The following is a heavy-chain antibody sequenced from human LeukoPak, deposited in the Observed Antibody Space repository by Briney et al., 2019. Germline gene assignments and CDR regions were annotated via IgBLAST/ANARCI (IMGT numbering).Heavy chain of an antibody. D-gene: IGHD6-19*01. Sequence: GESLKISFKGSGSSFTSYWISWVRQMPGKGLEWMGRIDPSDSYTNYSPSFQGHVTISADKSISTAYLQWSSLKASDTAMYYCARLIPADSSGWYNWFDPWGQGTLVTVSS. J-gene: IGHJ5*02. CDR2: IDPSDSYT. CDR3: ARLIPADSSGWYNWFDP. V-gene: IGHV5-10-1*01. CDR1: GSSFTSYW.